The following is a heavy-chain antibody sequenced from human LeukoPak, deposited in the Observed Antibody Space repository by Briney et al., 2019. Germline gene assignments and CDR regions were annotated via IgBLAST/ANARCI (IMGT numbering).Heavy chain of an antibody. CDR2: ISGSGGST. CDR3: AKAQEAYYYGSGSYYLDY. D-gene: IGHD3-10*01. Sequence: PGGSLRLSCAASGFTFSSYAMSWVRQAPGKGLEWVSAISGSGGSTYYADSVKGRFTISRDNSKNTLYLQMNSPRAEDTAVYYCAKAQEAYYYGSGSYYLDYWGQGTLVTVSS. CDR1: GFTFSSYA. V-gene: IGHV3-23*01. J-gene: IGHJ4*02.